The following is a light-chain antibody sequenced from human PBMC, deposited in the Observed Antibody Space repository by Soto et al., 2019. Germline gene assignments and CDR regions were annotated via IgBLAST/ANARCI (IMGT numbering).Light chain of an antibody. V-gene: IGKV1-39*01. Sequence: DIQMTQSPSSLSASVGGRVTITCRASQSISSSLNWYQQKPGKAPNLLIYAASILQGGVPSRFSGSGSGTDFTLPISSLQLEDFAVYYCQQSYNTPYTIGQGTTLEIK. CDR3: QQSYNTPYT. J-gene: IGKJ2*01. CDR1: QSISSS. CDR2: AAS.